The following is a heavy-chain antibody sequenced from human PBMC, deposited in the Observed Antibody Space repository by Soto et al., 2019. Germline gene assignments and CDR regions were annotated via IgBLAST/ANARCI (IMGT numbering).Heavy chain of an antibody. J-gene: IGHJ3*01. Sequence: EVQLVESGGGLVQPGGSLRLSCAASGFTFSSYSMNWVRQAPGKGRGWVSYISSSSSTIYYADSVKGRFTISRDNAKNSVYQYMNILRDEDTAEYYCERVRGAVRCISWGQGTMVTVSS. V-gene: IGHV3-48*02. CDR3: ERVRGAVRCIS. D-gene: IGHD6-19*01. CDR2: ISSSSSTI. CDR1: GFTFSSYS.